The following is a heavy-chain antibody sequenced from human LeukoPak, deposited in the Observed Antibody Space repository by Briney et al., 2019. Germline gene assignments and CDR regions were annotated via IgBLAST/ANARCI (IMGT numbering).Heavy chain of an antibody. Sequence: RALRLSCAASGFTVSSNNMSWVRQPAGKGLEWVSVLYSGGATFYADSVKGRFTISRDTSKNTLYLQMNDLRADDTAVYYCTKLKGWYGEGFFDYWGQGTLVTVSS. J-gene: IGHJ4*02. D-gene: IGHD6-19*01. CDR2: LYSGGAT. CDR3: TKLKGWYGEGFFDY. CDR1: GFTVSSNN. V-gene: IGHV3-53*01.